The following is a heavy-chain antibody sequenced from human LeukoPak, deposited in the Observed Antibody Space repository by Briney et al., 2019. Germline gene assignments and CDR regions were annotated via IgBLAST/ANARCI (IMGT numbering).Heavy chain of an antibody. CDR3: ARLKLGLWFENNWFDP. CDR1: GGSISSYY. V-gene: IGHV4-59*08. CDR2: IYYSGST. J-gene: IGHJ5*02. D-gene: IGHD3-10*01. Sequence: SETLSLTCTVSGGSISSYYWSWIRQPPGKGLEWIGYIYYSGSTNYNPSLKSRVTISVDTSKNQFSLKLSSVTAADTAVYYCARLKLGLWFENNWFDPWGQGTLVTVSS.